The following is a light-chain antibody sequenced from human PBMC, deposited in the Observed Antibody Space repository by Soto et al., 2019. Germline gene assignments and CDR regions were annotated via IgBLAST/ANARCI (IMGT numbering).Light chain of an antibody. CDR3: SSYTTSRLRL. CDR2: DVS. J-gene: IGLJ2*01. V-gene: IGLV2-14*01. CDR1: SSDIGAYNY. Sequence: QSALTQPASVSGSPGQSITISCAGTSSDIGAYNYVSWYQQHPGKAPKVMIYDVSNRPSGVSNRFSGSKSGNTASLTISGLQTEDEADYYCSSYTTSRLRLFGGGTKLTVL.